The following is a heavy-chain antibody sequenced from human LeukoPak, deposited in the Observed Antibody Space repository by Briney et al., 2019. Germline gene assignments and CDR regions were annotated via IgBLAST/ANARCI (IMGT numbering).Heavy chain of an antibody. Sequence: GGSLRLSCAASGFTFTSYSMNWVRQAPGKGLEWVSTISGGDGSTYYADSVKGRFTISRDNSKNTLYLQVNSLRAEDTAVYYCAKGGKWDVTPFDYWGQGTLVTVSS. CDR1: GFTFTSYS. J-gene: IGHJ4*02. CDR2: ISGGDGST. D-gene: IGHD1-26*01. CDR3: AKGGKWDVTPFDY. V-gene: IGHV3-23*01.